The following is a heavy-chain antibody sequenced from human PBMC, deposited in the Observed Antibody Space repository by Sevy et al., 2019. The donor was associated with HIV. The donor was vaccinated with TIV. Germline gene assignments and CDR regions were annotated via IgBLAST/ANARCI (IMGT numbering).Heavy chain of an antibody. CDR2: IIPMFGTA. CDR3: ASPIGWDASFDS. D-gene: IGHD6-19*01. V-gene: IGHV1-69*13. CDR1: GGTFSNYA. Sequence: ASVKVSCKAFGGTFSNYAINWVRQAPGQGLEWMGGIIPMFGTANYVQKFQGIVTITADESTSTAYMELSSLRSEDTAVYYCASPIGWDASFDSWAREPWSPSPQ. J-gene: IGHJ4*02.